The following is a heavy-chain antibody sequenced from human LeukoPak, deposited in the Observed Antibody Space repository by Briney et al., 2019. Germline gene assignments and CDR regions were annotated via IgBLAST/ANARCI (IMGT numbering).Heavy chain of an antibody. CDR3: ARVGLAAAGTTYDY. J-gene: IGHJ4*02. V-gene: IGHV4-59*01. Sequence: SETLSLTCTVSGGYISSYYWSWIRQPPGKGLEWIGYVYYSGSTKYNPSLKSRVTISVDTSKNQFSLNLSSVIAADTAVYYCARVGLAAAGTTYDYWGQGSLVTVSS. CDR1: GGYISSYY. CDR2: VYYSGST. D-gene: IGHD6-13*01.